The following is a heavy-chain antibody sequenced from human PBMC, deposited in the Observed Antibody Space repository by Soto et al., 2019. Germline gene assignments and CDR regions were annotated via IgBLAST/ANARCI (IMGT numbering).Heavy chain of an antibody. CDR2: IYYSGST. D-gene: IGHD3-3*01. Sequence: LTCTVSGGSISSYYWSWIRQPPGKGLEWIGYIYYSGSTNYNPSLKSRVTISVDTSKNQFSLKLSSVTAADTAVYYCARGPYDSPSIYYYYYGMDVWGQGTTVTVSS. CDR3: ARGPYDSPSIYYYYYGMDV. CDR1: GGSISSYY. V-gene: IGHV4-59*01. J-gene: IGHJ6*02.